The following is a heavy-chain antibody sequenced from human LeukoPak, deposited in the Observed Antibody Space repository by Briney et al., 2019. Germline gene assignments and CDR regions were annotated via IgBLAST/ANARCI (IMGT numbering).Heavy chain of an antibody. J-gene: IGHJ5*02. CDR1: GSRSIAFP. Sequence: PGGPLNSSVQAPGSRSIAFPKNWSPQLPGRGWEWSPSFGGGSSYIYYADSVRGRFTISRDNAKNSLYLQMNSLRAEDTALYYCARAPSGPRPGNWFDPWGQGTLVTVSS. V-gene: IGHV3-21*01. CDR3: ARAPSGPRPGNWFDP. CDR2: FGGGSSYI. D-gene: IGHD5-12*01.